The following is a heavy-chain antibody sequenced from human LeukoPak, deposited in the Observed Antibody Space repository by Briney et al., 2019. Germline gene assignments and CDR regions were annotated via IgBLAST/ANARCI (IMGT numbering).Heavy chain of an antibody. V-gene: IGHV4-59*01. CDR1: GGSISSYY. D-gene: IGHD2-2*01. CDR3: ARDDHQLPLVD. J-gene: IGHJ4*02. CDR2: IYYSGST. Sequence: SETLSLTCTVSGGSISSYYWSWIRQPPGKGLEWIGYIYYSGSTNYNPSLKSRVTISVDTSKNQFSLKLSSVTAADTAVYYCARDDHQLPLVDWGQGTLVTVSS.